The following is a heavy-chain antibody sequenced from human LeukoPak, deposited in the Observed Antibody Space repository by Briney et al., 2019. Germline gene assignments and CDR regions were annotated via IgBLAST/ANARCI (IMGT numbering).Heavy chain of an antibody. V-gene: IGHV4-39*07. J-gene: IGHJ6*03. Sequence: SETPSLTCTVSGGSISSSSYYWGWIRQPPGKGLEWIGSIYYSGSTYYNPSLKSRVTISVDTSKNQFSLKLSSVTAADTAVYYCARRLRYSHYYMDVWGKGTTVTVSS. D-gene: IGHD3-9*01. CDR1: GGSISSSSYY. CDR3: ARRLRYSHYYMDV. CDR2: IYYSGST.